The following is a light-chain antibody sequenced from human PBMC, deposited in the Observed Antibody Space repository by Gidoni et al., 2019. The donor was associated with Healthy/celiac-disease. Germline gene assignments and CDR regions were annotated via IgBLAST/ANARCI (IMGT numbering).Light chain of an antibody. CDR1: QSIGSS. Sequence: EIVLTQSPDFQSVTPKEKVTITCRASQSIGSSLHWYQQKPDQSPKLLIKYASQSFSGVPSRCSVSGSGTDVTRTINSLEDEDAATYYCHQRSSLPWTFGQGTKVEIK. V-gene: IGKV6-21*01. CDR3: HQRSSLPWT. CDR2: YAS. J-gene: IGKJ1*01.